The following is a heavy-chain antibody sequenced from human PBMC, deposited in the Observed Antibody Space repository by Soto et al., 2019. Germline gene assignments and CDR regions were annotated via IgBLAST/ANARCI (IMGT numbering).Heavy chain of an antibody. CDR3: ATSYGSGYRAFDF. Sequence: QVQLVQSGAEVKRPGSSVKVSCKASGDTFNFYSINWVRQAPGLGLEWMGRVNPILSMSNYAQRFQGRVTRTADKSTITAYMELSGLRSEDTAIYYCATSYGSGYRAFDFWGQGALVTVSS. D-gene: IGHD3-10*01. V-gene: IGHV1-69*04. CDR2: VNPILSMS. J-gene: IGHJ4*02. CDR1: GDTFNFYS.